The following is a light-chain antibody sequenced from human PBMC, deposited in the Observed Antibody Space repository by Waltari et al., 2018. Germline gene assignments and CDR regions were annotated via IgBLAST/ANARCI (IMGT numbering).Light chain of an antibody. Sequence: SSELTQDPAVSVALGQTVRITCQGDSLRRDYPTWYQQKPGQAPIIVISGKNNRPSGILDRFSGSSSGNTVSLTITGAQAEDEADYYCYSRDINGNHLWIFGGGTKLTGL. CDR3: YSRDINGNHLWI. CDR2: GKN. V-gene: IGLV3-19*01. J-gene: IGLJ2*01. CDR1: SLRRDY.